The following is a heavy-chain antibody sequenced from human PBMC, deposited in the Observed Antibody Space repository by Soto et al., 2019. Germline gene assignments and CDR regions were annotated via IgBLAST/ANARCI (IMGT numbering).Heavy chain of an antibody. V-gene: IGHV4-34*01. J-gene: IGHJ6*03. Sequence: SETLSLTCAVYGGSFSGYYWSWIRQPPGKGLEWIGEINHSGSTNYNPSLKSRVTISVDTSKNQFSLKLSSVTAADTAVYYCARGTSSSWYRYYYYYMDVWGKGTTVTVSS. CDR1: GGSFSGYY. D-gene: IGHD6-13*01. CDR3: ARGTSSSWYRYYYYYMDV. CDR2: INHSGST.